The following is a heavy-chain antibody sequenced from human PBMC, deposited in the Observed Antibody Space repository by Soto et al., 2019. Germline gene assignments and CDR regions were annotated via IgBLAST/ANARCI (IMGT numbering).Heavy chain of an antibody. D-gene: IGHD3-16*01. CDR1: GFTFSGYG. CDR2: IRYDGRNI. CDR3: ARDGVGATAFWGYLDY. V-gene: IGHV3-33*01. Sequence: QVQLVESGGGVVQPGRSLRLSCVASGFTFSGYGMHWVRQAPGKGLEWVAIIRYDGRNIYYADSVRGRFAISRDNSKNTLVLQMDSLGAEDTAVYYCARDGVGATAFWGYLDYWGQGGLVTVSS. J-gene: IGHJ4*02.